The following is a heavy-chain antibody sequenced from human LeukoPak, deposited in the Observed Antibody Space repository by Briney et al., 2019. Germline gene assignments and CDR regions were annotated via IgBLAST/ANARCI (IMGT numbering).Heavy chain of an antibody. Sequence: ASVKVSCKASGYTFTGYYMHWVRQAPGQGLEWMGWINPNSGGTNYAQKFQGRVTMTRDTSTSTVYMELSSLRSEDTAVYYCARLVYPSSGQPWDAFDIWGQGTMVTVSS. D-gene: IGHD6-19*01. J-gene: IGHJ3*02. CDR3: ARLVYPSSGQPWDAFDI. V-gene: IGHV1-2*02. CDR2: INPNSGGT. CDR1: GYTFTGYY.